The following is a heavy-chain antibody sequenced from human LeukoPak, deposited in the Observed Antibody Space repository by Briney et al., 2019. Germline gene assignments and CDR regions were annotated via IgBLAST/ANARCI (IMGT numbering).Heavy chain of an antibody. V-gene: IGHV1-18*01. CDR3: ARRVIPYIYLHY. D-gene: IGHD2/OR15-2a*01. CDR2: ISAYNGNT. CDR1: GYTFTSYG. Sequence: ASVKVSCKAYGYTFTSYGISWVRQAPGQWLEWMGWISAYNGNTNYAQKLQGRVTMTTDTSTSTAYMELRSLRSDDTAVYYCARRVIPYIYLHYWGQGTLVTVSS. J-gene: IGHJ4*02.